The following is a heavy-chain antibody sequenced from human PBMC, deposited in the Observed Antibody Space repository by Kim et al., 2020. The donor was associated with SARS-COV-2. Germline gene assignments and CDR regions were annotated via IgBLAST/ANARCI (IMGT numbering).Heavy chain of an antibody. CDR2: IYSGGGIT. CDR1: GFTFSSYA. V-gene: IGHV3-23*03. Sequence: GGSLRLSCAASGFTFSSYAMSWVRQAPGKGLEWVSVIYSGGGITYYADSVKGRFTISRDNSKNTLYLQMNSLRAEDTAVYHCAKYLMYKGPFDYWGQGTLGTASP. J-gene: IGHJ4*02. D-gene: IGHD1-1*01. CDR3: AKYLMYKGPFDY.